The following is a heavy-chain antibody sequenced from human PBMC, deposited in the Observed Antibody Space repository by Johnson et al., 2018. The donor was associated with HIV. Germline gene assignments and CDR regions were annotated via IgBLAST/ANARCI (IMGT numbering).Heavy chain of an antibody. J-gene: IGHJ3*02. CDR1: GFTFSSYA. CDR3: ARDAGWELVMGAFDI. V-gene: IGHV3-30*04. D-gene: IGHD3-10*01. CDR2: IKQDGSNQ. Sequence: QVQLVESGGGVVQPGRSLRLSCAASGFTFSSYAMHWVRQAPGKGLDWVANIKQDGSNQYYADSVKGRFTISRDNSKNTLYLQMNSLRTEDTAVYYCARDAGWELVMGAFDIWGQGTMVTVSS.